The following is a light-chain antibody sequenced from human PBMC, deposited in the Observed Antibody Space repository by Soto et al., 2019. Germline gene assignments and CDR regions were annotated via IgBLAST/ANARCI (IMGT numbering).Light chain of an antibody. CDR2: WAS. CDR1: QSVLYSSNNKNY. Sequence: IMITQCTGLDPGSLGDSANNNCKSSQSVLYSSNNKNYLAWYQQKPGQPPKLLIYWASTRESGVPDRFSGSGSGTDYTITISTLQAEDVAVSYCQQYYSIPRTFGRGTKVDI. V-gene: IGKV4-1*01. J-gene: IGKJ1*01. CDR3: QQYYSIPRT.